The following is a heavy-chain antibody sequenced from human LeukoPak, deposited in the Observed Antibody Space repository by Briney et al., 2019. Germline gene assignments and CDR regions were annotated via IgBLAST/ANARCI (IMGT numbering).Heavy chain of an antibody. Sequence: PGGSLRLSCAASGFTFDDYAMHWVRQAPGKGLEWVSGISWNSGSIGYADSVKGRFTISRDNSKNTLYLQMNSLRAEDTAVYYCAKVPTEYYYDSSGYWRGFDYWGQGTLVTVSS. D-gene: IGHD3-22*01. J-gene: IGHJ4*02. CDR2: ISWNSGSI. V-gene: IGHV3-9*01. CDR3: AKVPTEYYYDSSGYWRGFDY. CDR1: GFTFDDYA.